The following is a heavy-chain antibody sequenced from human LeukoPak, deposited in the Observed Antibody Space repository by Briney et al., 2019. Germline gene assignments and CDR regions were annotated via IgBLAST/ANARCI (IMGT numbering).Heavy chain of an antibody. D-gene: IGHD6-13*01. CDR1: GFTFSSYG. CDR3: ATEVKAAAGIDTGSYYYNGMDV. V-gene: IGHV3-30*03. Sequence: PGGSLRLSCAASGFTFSSYGMHWVRQAPGKGLEWVAVVSYDGSNKYYADSVKGRFTISRDNSKNTLYLQMNSLRTEDTAVYFCATEVKAAAGIDTGSYYYNGMDVRGQGTTVTVSS. J-gene: IGHJ6*02. CDR2: VSYDGSNK.